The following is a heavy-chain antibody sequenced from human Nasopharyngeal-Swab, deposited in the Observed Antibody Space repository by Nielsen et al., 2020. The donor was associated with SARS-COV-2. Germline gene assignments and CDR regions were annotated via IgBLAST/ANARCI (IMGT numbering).Heavy chain of an antibody. CDR3: AKDGHTAKPNYVDY. CDR1: GFTFSSYA. D-gene: IGHD2-2*02. V-gene: IGHV3-23*01. Sequence: GESLKISCAASGFTFSSYAMSWVRQAPGKGLAWVSAIRGSGGSTYYADSVKGRFTISRDKSKNTLYLQMNRLRAEDKAVYYWAKDGHTAKPNYVDYWGQGTLVTVSS. J-gene: IGHJ4*02. CDR2: IRGSGGST.